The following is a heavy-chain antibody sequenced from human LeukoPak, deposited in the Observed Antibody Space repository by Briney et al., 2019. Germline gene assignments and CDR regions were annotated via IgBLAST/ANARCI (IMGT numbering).Heavy chain of an antibody. D-gene: IGHD2-15*01. Sequence: KPSETLSLTCTVSGGSISSYYWSWIRQPPGKGPEWIVYISYSGSTNYNPPLKSRVTISVDTSKNQFSLKLSSVTAADTAVYYCAGGYCSGGSCYSNFDYWGQGTLVTVSS. CDR1: GGSISSYY. V-gene: IGHV4-59*01. CDR2: ISYSGST. CDR3: AGGYCSGGSCYSNFDY. J-gene: IGHJ4*02.